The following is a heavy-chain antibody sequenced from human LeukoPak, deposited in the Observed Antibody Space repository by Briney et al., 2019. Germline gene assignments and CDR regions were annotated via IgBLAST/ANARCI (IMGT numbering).Heavy chain of an antibody. Sequence: SETLSLTCTVSGGPISSYYWSWIRQPAGKGLEWIGRIYTSGSTNYNPSLKSRVTMSVDTSKNQFSLKLSSVTAADTAVYYCARGRGYSYGYDYYYYGMDVWGQGTTVTVSS. CDR2: IYTSGST. D-gene: IGHD5-18*01. J-gene: IGHJ6*02. CDR3: ARGRGYSYGYDYYYYGMDV. V-gene: IGHV4-4*07. CDR1: GGPISSYY.